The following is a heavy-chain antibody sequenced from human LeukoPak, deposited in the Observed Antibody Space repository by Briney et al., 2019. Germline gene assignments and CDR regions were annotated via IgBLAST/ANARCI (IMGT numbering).Heavy chain of an antibody. V-gene: IGHV4-39*01. CDR2: IYYSGST. Sequence: SETLSLTCTVSGGSISSSSYYWGWIRQPPGKGLEWIVSIYYSGSTYYNPSLKSRVTISVDTSKNQFSLKLSSVTAADTAVYYCARHARAIWGGGVLRFLEWLPHFDYWGQGTLVTVSS. D-gene: IGHD3-3*01. CDR3: ARHARAIWGGGVLRFLEWLPHFDY. J-gene: IGHJ4*02. CDR1: GGSISSSSYY.